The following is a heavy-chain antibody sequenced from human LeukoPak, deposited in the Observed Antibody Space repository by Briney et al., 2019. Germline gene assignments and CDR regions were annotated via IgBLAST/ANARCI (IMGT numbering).Heavy chain of an antibody. J-gene: IGHJ4*02. CDR1: GFTFKDVW. CDR3: TTDPRD. CDR2: IKSKSDGRTR. Sequence: GGSLRLSWAAAGFTFKDVWMSWVRQAAGKGLEWIGRIKSKSDGRTRDYSEGVKGIFTNKREESKNMVYLQMTSLKTEDTAVYYCTTDPRDWGQGTLVTVPS. V-gene: IGHV3-15*01.